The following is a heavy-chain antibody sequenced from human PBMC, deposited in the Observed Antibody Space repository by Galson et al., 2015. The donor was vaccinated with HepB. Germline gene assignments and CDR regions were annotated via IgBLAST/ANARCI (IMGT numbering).Heavy chain of an antibody. J-gene: IGHJ6*02. Sequence: QSGAEVKKPGESLRISCKGSGYSFTSYWISWVRQMPGKGLEWMGRIDPSDSYTNYSPSFQGHVTISADKSISTAYLQWSSLKASDTAMYYCARQGVDTAMVLHFYYYYGMDVWGQGTTVTVSS. D-gene: IGHD5-18*01. V-gene: IGHV5-10-1*01. CDR2: IDPSDSYT. CDR1: GYSFTSYW. CDR3: ARQGVDTAMVLHFYYYYGMDV.